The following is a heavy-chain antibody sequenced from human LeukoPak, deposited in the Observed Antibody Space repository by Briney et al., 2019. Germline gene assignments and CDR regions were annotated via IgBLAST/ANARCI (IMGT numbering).Heavy chain of an antibody. V-gene: IGHV4-59*08. D-gene: IGHD3-3*01. CDR3: ARWDRVTISEGWCAP. CDR2: IYYSGST. Sequence: SETLSLTCTVSGGSISIYYWSWVRQPPGKGLEWIGYIYYSGSTDYNPSLKSRVTISVDTSKNQFSLKLSSVTAADTAVYYCARWDRVTISEGWCAPWGQGTLVTVSS. CDR1: GGSISIYY. J-gene: IGHJ5*02.